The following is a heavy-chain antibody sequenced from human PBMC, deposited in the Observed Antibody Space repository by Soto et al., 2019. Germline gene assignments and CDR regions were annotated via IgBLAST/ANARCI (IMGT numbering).Heavy chain of an antibody. CDR2: IYYSGNT. V-gene: IGHV4-59*01. J-gene: IGHJ6*03. CDR1: GGSISPYY. Sequence: QVQLQESGPGLVKPSETLSLTCTVSGGSISPYYWSWIRQPPGKGLEWIGYIYYSGNTNYNPSLESRVTISVDTSRNQFYLKLTSVTAADTAVYYCARKGAAASYSHYYMDVWGRGTTVTVSS. D-gene: IGHD6-13*01. CDR3: ARKGAAASYSHYYMDV.